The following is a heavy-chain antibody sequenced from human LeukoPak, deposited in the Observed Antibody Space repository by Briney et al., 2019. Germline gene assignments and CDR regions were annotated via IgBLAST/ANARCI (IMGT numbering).Heavy chain of an antibody. CDR1: GGSISSSSYY. CDR2: IYYSGST. CDR3: AGDYTRGYSYGYSLGN. Sequence: SETLSLTCSVSGGSISSSSYYWGGIRQPPGKGLEWIGSIYYSGSTYYNPSLKSRVTISVDTSKNQFSLKVSSVTAADTAVYYCAGDYTRGYSYGYSLGNWGQGTLVTVSS. J-gene: IGHJ4*02. D-gene: IGHD5-18*01. V-gene: IGHV4-39*01.